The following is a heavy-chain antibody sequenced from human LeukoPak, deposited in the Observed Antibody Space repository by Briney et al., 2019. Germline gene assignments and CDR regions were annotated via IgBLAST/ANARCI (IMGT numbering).Heavy chain of an antibody. CDR2: ISSSSSYI. CDR1: GFTFTTYA. Sequence: GGSLRLSCGASGFTFTTYAMTWVRQAPGKGLEWVSSISSSSSYIYYADSVKGRFTISRDNAKNSLYLQMNSLRAEDTAVYYCARDLGGYGANNWFDLWGQGTLVTVSS. CDR3: ARDLGGYGANNWFDL. V-gene: IGHV3-21*01. D-gene: IGHD4-17*01. J-gene: IGHJ5*02.